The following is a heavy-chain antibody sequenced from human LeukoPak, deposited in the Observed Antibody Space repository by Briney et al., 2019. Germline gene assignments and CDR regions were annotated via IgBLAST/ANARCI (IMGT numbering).Heavy chain of an antibody. CDR3: ARDQQDLSGSYSLTFDY. D-gene: IGHD1-26*01. J-gene: IGHJ4*02. CDR2: ISYDGSNK. CDR1: GFTFSSYA. V-gene: IGHV3-30-3*01. Sequence: GRSLRLPCAASGFTFSSYAMHWVRQAPGKGLEWVAVISYDGSNKYHADSVKGRFTISRDNSKNTLYLQMTSLRAEDTAVYYCARDQQDLSGSYSLTFDYWGQGTLVTVSS.